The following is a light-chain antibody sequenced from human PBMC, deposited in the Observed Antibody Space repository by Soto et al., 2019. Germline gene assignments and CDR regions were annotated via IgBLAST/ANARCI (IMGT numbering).Light chain of an antibody. CDR2: GAS. J-gene: IGKJ4*01. Sequence: EIVMTQSPATLSLSPGERVTLSCQASRSVRSKLAWYQQKPGQAPRLLISGASTSATGITDRFSGSGSGTEFTLTINSLKSQDFEVYYCQQRSSWHPALTFGGGTKVDIK. V-gene: IGKV3-15*01. CDR1: RSVRSK. CDR3: QQRSSWHPALT.